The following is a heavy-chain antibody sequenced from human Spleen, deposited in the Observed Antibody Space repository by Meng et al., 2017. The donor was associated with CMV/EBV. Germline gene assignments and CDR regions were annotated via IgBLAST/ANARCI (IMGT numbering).Heavy chain of an antibody. CDR3: AAYNFWNGYYRGYFDH. CDR1: GDSISNSDYY. Sequence: SETLSLTCTVSGDSISNSDYYWAWIRQSPGKGLEWFGNIYYSGSTYYNPSLKSRVTLSIDTSKNQFSVKLTSVTAADTAVYYCAAYNFWNGYYRGYFDHWGQGTLVTVSS. J-gene: IGHJ4*02. D-gene: IGHD3-3*01. CDR2: IYYSGST. V-gene: IGHV4-39*01.